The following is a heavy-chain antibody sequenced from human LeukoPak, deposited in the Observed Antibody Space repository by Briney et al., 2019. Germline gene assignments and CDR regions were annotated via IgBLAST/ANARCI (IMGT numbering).Heavy chain of an antibody. CDR3: ARHSNSGSFDFDY. D-gene: IGHD1-26*01. CDR1: GGSIRSSDYY. CDR2: IYYSGRT. Sequence: ASETLSLTCTVSGGSIRSSDYYWGWIRQPPERGLEWIGNIYYSGRTFYNPSLKSRLTISIGTSKNQFSLRLRSVTAADTAVYYCARHSNSGSFDFDYWGRGTLVTVSS. J-gene: IGHJ4*01. V-gene: IGHV4-39*01.